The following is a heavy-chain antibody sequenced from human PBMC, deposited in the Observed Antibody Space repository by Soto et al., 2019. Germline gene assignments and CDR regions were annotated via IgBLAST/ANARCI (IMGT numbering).Heavy chain of an antibody. V-gene: IGHV4-34*01. Sequence: QVQLQQWGAGLLKPSETLSLTCAAYGGSFSGYYWCWVRQPPGKGLEWIGETNHSGRTKYNPSLKSRVTISVDPSTHQFSLRLCCVNAADPAVYYCASRTVDVEYYGMDVWGQGTTVTVSS. J-gene: IGHJ6*02. CDR1: GGSFSGYY. D-gene: IGHD5-12*01. CDR3: ASRTVDVEYYGMDV. CDR2: TNHSGRT.